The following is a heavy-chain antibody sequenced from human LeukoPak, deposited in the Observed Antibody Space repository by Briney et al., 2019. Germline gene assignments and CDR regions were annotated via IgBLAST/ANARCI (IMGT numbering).Heavy chain of an antibody. Sequence: GGSLRLSCAASGFTFSSYAMSWVRQAPGKGLEWVSAISGSGGSTYYADSVKGRFTISRDNSKNTLYLQMNSLRAEDTAVYYCAETQGVDYDSEAFDIWGQGTMVAVSS. V-gene: IGHV3-23*01. J-gene: IGHJ3*02. D-gene: IGHD5-12*01. CDR2: ISGSGGST. CDR3: AETQGVDYDSEAFDI. CDR1: GFTFSSYA.